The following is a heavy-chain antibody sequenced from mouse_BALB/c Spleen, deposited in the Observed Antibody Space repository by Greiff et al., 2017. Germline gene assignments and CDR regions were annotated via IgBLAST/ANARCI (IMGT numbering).Heavy chain of an antibody. CDR2: INPSTGYT. CDR1: GYTFTSYW. CDR3: ARGYYGSSYVYFDY. J-gene: IGHJ2*01. Sequence: QVQLQQSGAELAKPGASVKMSCKASGYTFTSYWMHWVKQRPGQGLEWIGYINPSTGYTEYNQKFKDKATLTADKSSSTAYMQLSSLTSEDSAVYYGARGYYGSSYVYFDYWGQGTTLTVSS. D-gene: IGHD1-1*01. V-gene: IGHV1-7*01.